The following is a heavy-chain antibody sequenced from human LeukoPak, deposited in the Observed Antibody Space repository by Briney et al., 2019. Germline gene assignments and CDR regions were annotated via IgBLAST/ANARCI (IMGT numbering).Heavy chain of an antibody. J-gene: IGHJ6*02. Sequence: SETLSLTCSVSGDSIGFYFWSWIRQSPGKGLEWIGYVYFSGNTNYNPSLKSRVTISVDTSKNQFSLKLNSLTAADTAVYYCARDASSRRLGHYYYGKDVWGQGTTVTVSS. V-gene: IGHV4-59*12. CDR3: ARDASSRRLGHYYYGKDV. CDR1: GDSIGFYF. D-gene: IGHD3-16*01. CDR2: VYFSGNT.